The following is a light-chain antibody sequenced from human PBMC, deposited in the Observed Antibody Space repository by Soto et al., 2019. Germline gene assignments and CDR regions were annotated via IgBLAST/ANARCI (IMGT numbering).Light chain of an antibody. CDR1: SSDVGGYNY. Sequence: QYALTQPASVSGSPGQSITISCTGTSSDVGGYNYVSWYQQHPGKAPKLMIYDVSNRPSGVSDRFSGSKSGNTASLTISGLQAEDEADYYCSSYTSSSTSVVFCGGTKLTVL. CDR3: SSYTSSSTSVV. CDR2: DVS. V-gene: IGLV2-14*01. J-gene: IGLJ2*01.